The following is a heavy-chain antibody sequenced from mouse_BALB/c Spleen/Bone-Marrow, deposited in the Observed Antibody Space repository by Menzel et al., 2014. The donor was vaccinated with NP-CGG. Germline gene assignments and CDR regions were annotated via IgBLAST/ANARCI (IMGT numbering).Heavy chain of an antibody. CDR3: ARYGNGLMDY. CDR2: IDTANGNT. D-gene: IGHD2-1*01. CDR1: GFNIKDTY. J-gene: IGHJ4*01. Sequence: LSCTASGFNIKDTYMHWVKQRPEQGLEWIGRIDTANGNTKYDPKFQGKATITADTSSNTAYLQLSSLTSEDTAVYYCARYGNGLMDYWGHGTSVTASS. V-gene: IGHV14-3*02.